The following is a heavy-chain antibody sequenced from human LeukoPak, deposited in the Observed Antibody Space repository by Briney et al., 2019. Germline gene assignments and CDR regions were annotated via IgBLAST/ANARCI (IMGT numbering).Heavy chain of an antibody. CDR1: GGSISSSSYY. CDR3: ARGNPPAAAGLYYSDY. CDR2: IYYSGST. V-gene: IGHV4-39*01. D-gene: IGHD6-13*01. Sequence: PSETLSLTCTVSGGSISSSSYYWGWIRQPPGKGLEWIGSIYYSGSTYYNPSLKSRVTISVDTSKNQFSLKLSSVTAADTAVYYCARGNPPAAAGLYYSDYWGQGTLVTVSS. J-gene: IGHJ4*02.